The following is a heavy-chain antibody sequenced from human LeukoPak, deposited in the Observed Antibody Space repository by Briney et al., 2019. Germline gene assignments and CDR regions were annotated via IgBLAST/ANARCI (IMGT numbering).Heavy chain of an antibody. J-gene: IGHJ5*02. CDR3: ARQVRARYSSSWYAFDP. D-gene: IGHD6-13*01. V-gene: IGHV5-51*01. CDR2: IYPGDSDT. Sequence: AGESLKISCKGSGYSFTSYWIGWVRQMPGKGLEWMGIIYPGDSDTRYSPSFQGQVTISADKSISTAYLQWSSLKASDTAMYYCARQVRARYSSSWYAFDPWGQGTLVTVSP. CDR1: GYSFTSYW.